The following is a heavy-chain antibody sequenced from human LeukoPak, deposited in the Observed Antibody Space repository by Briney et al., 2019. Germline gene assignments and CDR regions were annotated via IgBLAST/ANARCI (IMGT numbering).Heavy chain of an antibody. CDR3: AKDMEEYQLLFRDCPHY. CDR1: GFTFSSYG. CDR2: IRYDGSNK. V-gene: IGHV3-30*02. D-gene: IGHD2-2*01. J-gene: IGHJ4*02. Sequence: GGSLRLSCAASGFTFSSYGMHWVRQAPGKGLEWVAFIRYDGSNKYYADSVKGRFTISRDNSKNTLYLQMNSLRAEDTAVYYCAKDMEEYQLLFRDCPHYWGQGTLVTVSS.